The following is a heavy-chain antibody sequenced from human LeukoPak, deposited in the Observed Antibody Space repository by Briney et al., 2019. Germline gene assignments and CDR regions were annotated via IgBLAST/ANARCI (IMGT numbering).Heavy chain of an antibody. D-gene: IGHD6-25*01. Sequence: SETLSLTCAVYGGSFSGYYWSWIRQPPGKGLEWIGEINHSGSTNYNPPLKSRVTISVDTSKNQFSLKLSSVTAADTAVYYCARHTSGSSLDYWGQGTLVTVSS. J-gene: IGHJ4*02. V-gene: IGHV4-34*01. CDR1: GGSFSGYY. CDR2: INHSGST. CDR3: ARHTSGSSLDY.